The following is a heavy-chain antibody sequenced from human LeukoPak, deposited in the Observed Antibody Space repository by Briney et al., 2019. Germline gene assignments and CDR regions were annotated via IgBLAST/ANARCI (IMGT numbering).Heavy chain of an antibody. CDR3: AKGGYYDSSGSDV. D-gene: IGHD3-22*01. Sequence: PGRSLRLSCAASGFTFSSYGMHWVRQAPGKGLEWVAVISYDGSNKYYADSVKGRFTISRDNSKNTLYLQMNSLRAEDTAVYYCAKGGYYDSSGSDVWGQGTTVTVSS. CDR2: ISYDGSNK. V-gene: IGHV3-30*18. CDR1: GFTFSSYG. J-gene: IGHJ6*02.